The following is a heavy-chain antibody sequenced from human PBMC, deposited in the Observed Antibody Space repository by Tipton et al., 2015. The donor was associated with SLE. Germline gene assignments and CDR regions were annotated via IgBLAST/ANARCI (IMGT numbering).Heavy chain of an antibody. CDR3: ARVLGSYYGMDV. Sequence: SLRLSCAASGFSFSSYAMHWVRQAPGKGLEWVAVIPYDGSNKYYADSVKGRFTISRDNSKNTLYVQMNSLRVEDTAVYYCARVLGSYYGMDVWGQGTTVTVSS. CDR2: IPYDGSNK. V-gene: IGHV3-30*04. CDR1: GFSFSSYA. J-gene: IGHJ6*02.